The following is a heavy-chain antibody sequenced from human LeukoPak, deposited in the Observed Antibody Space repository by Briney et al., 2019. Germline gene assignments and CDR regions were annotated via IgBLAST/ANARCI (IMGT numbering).Heavy chain of an antibody. J-gene: IGHJ4*02. CDR1: GGSISSGDFY. V-gene: IGHV4-31*03. CDR2: IYYSGTA. Sequence: SETLSLTCTVSGGSISSGDFYWSWVRQHPEKGLEWIGYIYYSGTAYYNPSLKSRVTISVDTSKDQFSLKLSSVTAADTAVYYCARVLYSSSKQYYFDYWGQGTLVTVSS. D-gene: IGHD6-6*01. CDR3: ARVLYSSSKQYYFDY.